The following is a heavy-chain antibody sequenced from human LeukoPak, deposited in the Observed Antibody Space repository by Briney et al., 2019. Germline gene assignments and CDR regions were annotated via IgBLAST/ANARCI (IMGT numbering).Heavy chain of an antibody. CDR2: INPNSGGT. CDR3: APTPYCSSTSCYYWFDP. Sequence: ASVKVSCKASGYTFTGFYIHWVRQAPGQGLEWMGWINPNSGGTNYAQKFQGRVTMTRDTSISTAYMELSRLRSDDTAVYYCAPTPYCSSTSCYYWFDPWGQGTLVTVSS. CDR1: GYTFTGFY. J-gene: IGHJ5*02. D-gene: IGHD2-2*01. V-gene: IGHV1-2*02.